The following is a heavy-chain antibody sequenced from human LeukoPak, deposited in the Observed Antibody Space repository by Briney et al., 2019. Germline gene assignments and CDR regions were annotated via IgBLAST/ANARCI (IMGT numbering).Heavy chain of an antibody. J-gene: IGHJ3*02. Sequence: SETLSLTCAVYGGSFSGYYWSWIRQPPGRGLEWIGEINHSGSTNYNPSLKSRVTISVDKSKNQFSLRLSSVTAADTAVYYCAREPLGAGDDDAFDIWGQGTMVTVSS. CDR2: INHSGST. D-gene: IGHD3-16*01. CDR3: AREPLGAGDDDAFDI. V-gene: IGHV4-34*01. CDR1: GGSFSGYY.